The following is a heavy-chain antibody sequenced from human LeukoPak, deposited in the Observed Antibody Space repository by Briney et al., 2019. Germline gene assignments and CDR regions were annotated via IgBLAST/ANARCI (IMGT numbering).Heavy chain of an antibody. CDR1: GDSISSSSYY. D-gene: IGHD3-22*01. CDR3: ARDHLDYYDTSGQFDP. V-gene: IGHV4-39*07. J-gene: IGHJ5*02. CDR2: IYCSGST. Sequence: SETLSLTCTVSGDSISSSSYYWGWIRQPPGKGLEWIGGIYCSGSTYYNPSLKSRVTISVDTSKNQFSLKLSSVTAADTAVYYCARDHLDYYDTSGQFDPWGQGTLVTVSS.